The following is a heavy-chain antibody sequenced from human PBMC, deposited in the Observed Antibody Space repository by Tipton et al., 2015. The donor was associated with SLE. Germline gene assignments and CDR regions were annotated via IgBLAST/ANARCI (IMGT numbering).Heavy chain of an antibody. Sequence: SLRLSCAASGFNFSAYNMIWVRQAPGEGLEWVSSISSSGAYVYYADSVKGRFTISRDNANNSLYLQMNSLRAEDTGVYFCARGWSSTDYWGQGALVTVSS. V-gene: IGHV3-21*06. J-gene: IGHJ4*02. D-gene: IGHD2-2*01. CDR3: ARGWSSTDY. CDR1: GFNFSAYN. CDR2: ISSSGAYV.